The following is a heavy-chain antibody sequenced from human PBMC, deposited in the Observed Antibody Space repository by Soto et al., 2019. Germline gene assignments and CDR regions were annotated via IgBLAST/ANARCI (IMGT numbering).Heavy chain of an antibody. Sequence: GGSLRLSCAASGFTFSSYGMHWVRQAPGKGLEWVAVIWYDGSNKYYADSVKGRFTISRDNSKNTLYLQMNSLRAEDTAVYYCARGQGREQPNFDYWGQGTLVTVSS. V-gene: IGHV3-33*01. D-gene: IGHD1-1*01. J-gene: IGHJ4*02. CDR1: GFTFSSYG. CDR3: ARGQGREQPNFDY. CDR2: IWYDGSNK.